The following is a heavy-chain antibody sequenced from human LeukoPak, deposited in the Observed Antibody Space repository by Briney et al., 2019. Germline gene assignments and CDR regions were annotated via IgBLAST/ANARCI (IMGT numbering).Heavy chain of an antibody. Sequence: APVKVSCKASGYTFTGYYMHWVRQAPRQGLEGMGWINPNSGGTNYAQKFQGRVTMTRDTSISTAYMELSRLRSDDTAVYYCARDLRDFWSGNYRSNWFDPWGQGTLVTVSS. V-gene: IGHV1-2*02. D-gene: IGHD3-3*01. J-gene: IGHJ5*02. CDR3: ARDLRDFWSGNYRSNWFDP. CDR1: GYTFTGYY. CDR2: INPNSGGT.